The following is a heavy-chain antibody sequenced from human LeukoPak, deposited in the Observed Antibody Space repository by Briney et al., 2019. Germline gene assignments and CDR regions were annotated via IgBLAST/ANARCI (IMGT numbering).Heavy chain of an antibody. CDR1: GGSISSSNW. V-gene: IGHV4-4*02. CDR3: ARGKQQLVPPFDY. CDR2: IHHTEEI. Sequence: SETLSLTCGVSGGSISSSNWWSWVRQPPGKGLEWIGEIHHTEEINYHPSLKSRVTISLDKSKNHFSLKLTSVTAADTAIYYCARGKQQLVPPFDYWGQGALVTVSS. D-gene: IGHD6-13*01. J-gene: IGHJ4*02.